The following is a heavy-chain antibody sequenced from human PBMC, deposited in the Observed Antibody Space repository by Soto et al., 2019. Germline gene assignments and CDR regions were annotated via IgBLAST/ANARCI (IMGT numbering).Heavy chain of an antibody. J-gene: IGHJ6*02. CDR3: AKDFAYYGPFREYFYGMDV. CDR1: GFTFSSYG. Sequence: QVQLVESGGGVVQPGRSLRVSCAASGFTFSSYGMHWVRQAPGKGLEWVAVISKDGSNKYYVDSVKGRFTISRDKSKNTLHLQMNSLRAEDTAVYYCAKDFAYYGPFREYFYGMDVWGQGTTVTVSS. D-gene: IGHD4-17*01. CDR2: ISKDGSNK. V-gene: IGHV3-30*18.